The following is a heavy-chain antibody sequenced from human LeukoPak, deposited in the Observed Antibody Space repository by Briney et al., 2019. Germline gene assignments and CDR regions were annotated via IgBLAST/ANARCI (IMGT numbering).Heavy chain of an antibody. CDR3: TRDRSTGLIDGDLQH. J-gene: IGHJ1*01. V-gene: IGHV3-15*01. D-gene: IGHD4-17*01. Sequence: GGSLRLSCAASGFTFSNAWMSWVRRTPGKGLEWIGRIKSKTNGGTADHAAPVKGRFTISRDDSKNTVYLQMNSLRTEDTAVYYCTRDRSTGLIDGDLQHWGRGTLVTVSS. CDR2: IKSKTNGGTA. CDR1: GFTFSNAW.